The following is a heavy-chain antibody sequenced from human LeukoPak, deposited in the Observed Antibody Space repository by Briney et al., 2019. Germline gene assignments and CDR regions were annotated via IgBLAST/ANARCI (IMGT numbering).Heavy chain of an antibody. Sequence: GGSLRLSCAASGFTFSSYSMNWVRQAPGKGLEWVSYISSSSSNMYYADSVKGRFTISRDSAKNSLYLQMNSLRAEATAVYYCAREYSSSSGRSFDYWGQGTLVIVSS. J-gene: IGHJ4*02. V-gene: IGHV3-48*01. D-gene: IGHD6-6*01. CDR2: ISSSSSNM. CDR1: GFTFSSYS. CDR3: AREYSSSSGRSFDY.